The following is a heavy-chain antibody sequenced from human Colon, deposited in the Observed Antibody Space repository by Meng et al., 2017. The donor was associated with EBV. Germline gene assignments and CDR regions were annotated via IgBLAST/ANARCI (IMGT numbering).Heavy chain of an antibody. J-gene: IGHJ4*02. CDR2: INTGNGET. Sequence: QVQFVQSGTGVKKPGATVEVSCKASGYTFTSYAMNWVRQASGQRLEWMGWINTGNGETKYSQKFQGRVTLTRDTSASTAYMELSSLRSEDTAVYYCASRPGIAVAGFDYWGQGTLVTVSS. CDR1: GYTFTSYA. V-gene: IGHV1-3*04. CDR3: ASRPGIAVAGFDY. D-gene: IGHD6-19*01.